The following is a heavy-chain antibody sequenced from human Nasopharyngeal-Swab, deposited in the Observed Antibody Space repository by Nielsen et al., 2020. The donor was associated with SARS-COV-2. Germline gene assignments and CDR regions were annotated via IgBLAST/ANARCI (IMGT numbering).Heavy chain of an antibody. D-gene: IGHD6-19*01. V-gene: IGHV3-21*04. CDR1: GFTFSSYS. CDR3: AEQWLVYY. CDR2: ISSSSSYI. Sequence: GESLKISCAASGFTFSSYSMNWVRQAPGKGLEWVSSISSSSSYIYYADSVKGRFTISRDNAKNSLYLQMNSLRAEDTAVYYRAEQWLVYYWGQGTLVTVSS. J-gene: IGHJ4*02.